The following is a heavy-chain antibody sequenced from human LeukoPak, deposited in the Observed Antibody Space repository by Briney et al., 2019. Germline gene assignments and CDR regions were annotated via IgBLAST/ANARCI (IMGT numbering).Heavy chain of an antibody. CDR3: AKSATIFGVVQVLFDY. CDR2: INASGDVT. J-gene: IGHJ4*02. D-gene: IGHD3-3*01. CDR1: RLSFSAYP. Sequence: PGGSLRLSCAASRLSFSAYPMGWVRRAPGKGVEGVSGINASGDVTFHADPVKGRFTISRDNSKNTLYLQMNSLRAEDTAVYYCAKSATIFGVVQVLFDYWGQGTLVTVSS. V-gene: IGHV3-23*01.